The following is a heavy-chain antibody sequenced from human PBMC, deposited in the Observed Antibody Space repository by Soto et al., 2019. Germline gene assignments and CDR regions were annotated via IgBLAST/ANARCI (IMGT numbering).Heavy chain of an antibody. Sequence: TLSLTCAVSGGSISSGGYYWSWMRPHPGKGVEWIGYIYYSGSTYYNPSLKSRVTISVDTSKNQFSLKLSSVTAADTAVYYCAREWRTYYYDSSGKTYFDYWGQGTLVTVSA. CDR2: IYYSGST. CDR3: AREWRTYYYDSSGKTYFDY. D-gene: IGHD3-22*01. J-gene: IGHJ4*02. CDR1: GGSISSGGYY. V-gene: IGHV4-31*11.